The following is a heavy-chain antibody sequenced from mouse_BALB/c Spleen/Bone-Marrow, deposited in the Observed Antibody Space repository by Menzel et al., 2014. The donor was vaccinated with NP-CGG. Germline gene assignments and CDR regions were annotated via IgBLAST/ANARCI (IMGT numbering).Heavy chain of an antibody. J-gene: IGHJ2*01. Sequence: VQLQQSGAELVRPGSSVKISCKAPGYAFSSYWMNWVKQRPGQGLEWIGQIYPGDGDTNYNGKFKGKATLTADKSSSTAYMQPSSLTSEDSAVYFCARQYGNYFDYWGQGTTLTVSS. CDR1: GYAFSSYW. D-gene: IGHD2-10*02. CDR3: ARQYGNYFDY. CDR2: IYPGDGDT. V-gene: IGHV1-80*01.